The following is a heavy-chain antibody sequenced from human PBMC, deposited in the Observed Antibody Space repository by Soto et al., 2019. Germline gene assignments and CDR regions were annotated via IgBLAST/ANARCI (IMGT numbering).Heavy chain of an antibody. V-gene: IGHV3-21*01. CDR3: AGHISYNYMDA. D-gene: IGHD1-20*01. CDR1: GFTFSSYS. J-gene: IGHJ6*03. CDR2: ISSSSSYI. Sequence: GGSLRLSCAASGFTFSSYSMNWVRQAPGKGLEWVSSISSSSSYIYYADSVEGRFTISRDNAKNSLYLQMNSLRAEDTAVYYCAGHISYNYMDAWGKGTRVTVPS.